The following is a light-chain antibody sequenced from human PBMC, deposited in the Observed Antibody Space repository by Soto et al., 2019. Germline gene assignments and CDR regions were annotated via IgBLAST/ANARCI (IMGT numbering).Light chain of an antibody. Sequence: QSVLTQPASVSGSPGQSITISCTGTRSDVGGYNFVSWYQQHPGKAPKLMISEVSNRPSGVSNRFSGSKSGNTASLTISGLQAEDEAHYYCSSYKSTSTRVFGTGTKVTVL. J-gene: IGLJ1*01. V-gene: IGLV2-14*01. CDR2: EVS. CDR3: SSYKSTSTRV. CDR1: RSDVGGYNF.